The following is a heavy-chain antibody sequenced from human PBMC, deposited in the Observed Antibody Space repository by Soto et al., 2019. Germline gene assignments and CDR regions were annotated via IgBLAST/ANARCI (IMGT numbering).Heavy chain of an antibody. D-gene: IGHD2-2*01. Sequence: QVQLVQSGAEVKKPGASVKVSCKASGYTFTSYGISWVRQAPGQGLEWMGWISAYNGNTNYAQKLQGRVTMTTDTPRSTAKMKLRSLELADRPVNYFAGNMGKTTRGDNGGQETRATASS. J-gene: IGHJ4*02. CDR2: ISAYNGNT. CDR1: GYTFTSYG. V-gene: IGHV1-18*01. CDR3: AGNMGKTTRGDN.